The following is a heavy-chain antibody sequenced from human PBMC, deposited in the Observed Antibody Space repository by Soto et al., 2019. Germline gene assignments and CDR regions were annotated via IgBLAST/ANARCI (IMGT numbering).Heavy chain of an antibody. CDR3: ARAGDDCSAANCYVIDY. CDR1: GYTFTNYA. D-gene: IGHD2-2*01. V-gene: IGHV1-3*04. J-gene: IGHJ4*02. Sequence: GASVEVSCKASGYTFTNYAMHWVRQAPGQRLEWMGWINTGKGNTKYSQKFQGRVTITRDTSASTAYMELSSLRSEDTAMYYCARAGDDCSAANCYVIDYWGQGTLVTVSS. CDR2: INTGKGNT.